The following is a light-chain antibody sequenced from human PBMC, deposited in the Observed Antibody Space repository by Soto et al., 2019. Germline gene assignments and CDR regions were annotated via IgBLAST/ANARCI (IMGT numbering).Light chain of an antibody. Sequence: QSVLTQPAPVSGSPGQSITISCTGSSSDVGAYKYVSWFQQHPGKAPKLIIYEVSNRPSGVSDRFSGSKSGNTASLTISGLQAEDEADYHCSSYTTTTAWVFGGGTKLTVL. CDR3: SSYTTTTAWV. CDR1: SSDVGAYKY. J-gene: IGLJ3*02. V-gene: IGLV2-14*01. CDR2: EVS.